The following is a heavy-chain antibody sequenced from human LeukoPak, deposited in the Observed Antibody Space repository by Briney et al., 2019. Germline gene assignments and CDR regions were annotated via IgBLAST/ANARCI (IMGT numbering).Heavy chain of an antibody. V-gene: IGHV3-7*01. CDR3: ARDPGRTDH. CDR2: INQDGSDK. Sequence: GGSLRLSCAASGFTFSSYWMSWVRQAPGEGLEWVANINQDGSDKYYVDSVKGRFTISRDNAKNSLYLQMNSLRVEDTAVYYCARDPGRTDHWGQGTLVTVSS. CDR1: GFTFSSYW. J-gene: IGHJ4*02.